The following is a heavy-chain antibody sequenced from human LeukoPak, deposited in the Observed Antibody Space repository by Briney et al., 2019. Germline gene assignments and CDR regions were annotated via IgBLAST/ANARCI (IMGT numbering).Heavy chain of an antibody. D-gene: IGHD6-19*01. V-gene: IGHV3-43*02. CDR1: GFTFDDYA. CDR3: AKGPGSTGYSSGWYYYFDY. J-gene: IGHJ4*02. Sequence: GGSLRLSCAASGFTFDDYAMHWVRQAPGKGLEWVSLISGDGGSTYYADSVKGRFTIPRDNSKNSLYLQMNSLRTEDTALYYCAKGPGSTGYSSGWYYYFDYWGQGTLVTVSS. CDR2: ISGDGGST.